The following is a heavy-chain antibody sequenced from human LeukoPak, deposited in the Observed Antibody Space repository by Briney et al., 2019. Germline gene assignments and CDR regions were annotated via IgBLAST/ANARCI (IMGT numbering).Heavy chain of an antibody. D-gene: IGHD4-11*01. J-gene: IGHJ6*03. V-gene: IGHV3-23*01. Sequence: GSLRLSCAASGFTFSSYAMSWVRQAPGKGLEWVPAISGSGGSTYYADSVKGRYTISRDNSKNTLYLQMNSLRAEDTAVYYCALHTYYYYYMDVWGKGTTVTVSS. CDR3: ALHTYYYYYMDV. CDR1: GFTFSSYA. CDR2: ISGSGGST.